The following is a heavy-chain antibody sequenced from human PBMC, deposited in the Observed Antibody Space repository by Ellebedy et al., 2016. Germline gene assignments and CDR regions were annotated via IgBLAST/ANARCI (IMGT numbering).Heavy chain of an antibody. CDR1: GFTFSSYY. Sequence: GGSLRLSCVASGFTFSSYYMSWVRQAPGKGLEWVANIKQDGSAKYYVDSVKGRFTISRDNANNFLFLQMNSLSAEDTAMYYCARDRWPEDYWGQGTLVTVSS. D-gene: IGHD4-23*01. CDR3: ARDRWPEDY. J-gene: IGHJ4*02. CDR2: IKQDGSAK. V-gene: IGHV3-7*03.